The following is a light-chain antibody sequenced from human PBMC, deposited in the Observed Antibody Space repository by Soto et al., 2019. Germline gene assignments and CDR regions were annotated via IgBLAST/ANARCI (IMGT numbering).Light chain of an antibody. CDR3: QQYNSYWT. V-gene: IGKV1-5*03. CDR1: QGIRND. CDR2: KAS. Sequence: YMTQSPSSPSASVGDRVTITCRASQGIRNDLGWYRQKPGKAPKLLIYKASTLKSGVPSRFSGSGSGTEFTLTISSMQPDDFATYYCQQYNSYWTFGQGTKVDI. J-gene: IGKJ1*01.